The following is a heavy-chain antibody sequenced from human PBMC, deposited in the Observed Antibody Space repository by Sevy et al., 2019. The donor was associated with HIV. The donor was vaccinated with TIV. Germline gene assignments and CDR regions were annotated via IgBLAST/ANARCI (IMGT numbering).Heavy chain of an antibody. J-gene: IGHJ4*02. V-gene: IGHV3-15*01. CDR3: TTSRD. Sequence: GGALRLSCAASGFTFSNAWMSWVRQAPGKGLEWVGRIRSKTDGGTADYTAPVKGRFTISRDDSRNMLHLQMDVLKSEDTGMYYCTTSRDWGQGTQVTVSS. CDR2: IRSKTDGGTA. CDR1: GFTFSNAW.